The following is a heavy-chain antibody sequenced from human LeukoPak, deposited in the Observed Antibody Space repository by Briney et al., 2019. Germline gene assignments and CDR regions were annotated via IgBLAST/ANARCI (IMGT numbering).Heavy chain of an antibody. J-gene: IGHJ4*02. V-gene: IGHV1-2*02. CDR2: INPNSGGT. CDR3: ARDLGIAARYFDH. D-gene: IGHD6-6*01. CDR1: GYTFTWYY. Sequence: ASVKVSCKASGYTFTWYYMHGVGQAPGQGREGMGWINPNSGGTNYAQKFQGRVTMTRDTPISTAYMELSRLRSDDTAVYYCARDLGIAARYFDHWGQGTLVTASS.